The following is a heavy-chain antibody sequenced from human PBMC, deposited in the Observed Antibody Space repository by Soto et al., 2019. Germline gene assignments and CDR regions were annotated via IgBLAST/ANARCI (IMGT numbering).Heavy chain of an antibody. J-gene: IGHJ4*02. Sequence: SDTLSLTCTVSGDSISSPAYYWGWIRQPPGKGLEWIGSIYYSGSTYYNPSLKSRVTISVDTSKNQFSLRLSSVTAADTAVYYCARADYGDYWYFDYWGRGTLVTVSS. D-gene: IGHD4-17*01. CDR3: ARADYGDYWYFDY. CDR2: IYYSGST. CDR1: GDSISSPAYY. V-gene: IGHV4-39*01.